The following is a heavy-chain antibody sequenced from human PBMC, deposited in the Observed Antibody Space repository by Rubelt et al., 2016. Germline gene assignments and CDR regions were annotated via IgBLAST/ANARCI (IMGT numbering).Heavy chain of an antibody. CDR2: IYSSDRT. CDR1: GFTFDDFA. J-gene: IGHJ6*02. D-gene: IGHD3-9*01. CDR3: TRYPIFRPSD. V-gene: IGHV3-9*01. Sequence: EVQLVESGGGLVQPGRSLRLSCAASGFTFDDFAMHWVRQAPGKGLEWVSVIYSSDRTYFADSVKGRFTISRDNSKNILYLQMNSLRAEDTAVYYCTRYPIFRPSDWGQGTTVTFSS.